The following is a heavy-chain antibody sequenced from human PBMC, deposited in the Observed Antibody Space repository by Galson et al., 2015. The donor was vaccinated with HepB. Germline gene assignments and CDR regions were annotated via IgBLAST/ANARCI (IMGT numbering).Heavy chain of an antibody. CDR2: INGGGGST. D-gene: IGHD6-19*01. CDR1: GFTFINYA. V-gene: IGHV3-23*01. Sequence: SLRLSCAASGFTFINYAMGWVRQAPGKGLEWVSGINGGGGSTYYADSVKGRFTISRDNSKNTLFLQMNSLRAEDTAVYYCAKDPPVPRSPGRFDYWAQGTLVSVSS. CDR3: AKDPPVPRSPGRFDY. J-gene: IGHJ4*02.